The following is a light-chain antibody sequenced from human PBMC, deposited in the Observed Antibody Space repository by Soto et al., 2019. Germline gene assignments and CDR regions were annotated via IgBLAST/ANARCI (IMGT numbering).Light chain of an antibody. Sequence: EIVLTQSPGTLSLSPGERATLSCRASQSVSSSHLAWYQQKPGQAPRLLIYGASSRATGIPDRFSGSGSGTDFTLTISRLEPEDFAVYYCQQYGSSPLAFGPGTKVDIQ. CDR2: GAS. V-gene: IGKV3-20*01. CDR3: QQYGSSPLA. J-gene: IGKJ3*01. CDR1: QSVSSSH.